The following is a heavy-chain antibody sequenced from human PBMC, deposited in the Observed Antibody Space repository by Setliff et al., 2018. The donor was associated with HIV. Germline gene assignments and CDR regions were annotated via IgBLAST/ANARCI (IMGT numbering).Heavy chain of an antibody. D-gene: IGHD6-19*01. J-gene: IGHJ5*02. CDR3: ARPHSGRGGGAYFDP. CDR2: ILDGRVT. V-gene: IGHV4-39*01. Sequence: ETLSLTCTVSGDSITSGHFYWGWIRQAPGKGLEWIGNILDGRVTFFNPSLRGRVTISVDASKNQVSLNLRSVTAADSAVYHCARPHSGRGGGAYFDPWGQGILGTVSS. CDR1: GDSITSGHFY.